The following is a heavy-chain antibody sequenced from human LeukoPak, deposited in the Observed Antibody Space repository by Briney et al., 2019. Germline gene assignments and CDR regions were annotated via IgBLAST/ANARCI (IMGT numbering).Heavy chain of an antibody. CDR3: ARDTSFYYYYYMDF. D-gene: IGHD3-16*01. J-gene: IGHJ6*03. Sequence: SESLSLTCTVSGGSISSSSYYWGWIRQPPGKGLEWIGSIYYSGSTYYNPSLKSRVTISVDTSKNQFSLKLSSVTAADTAVYYCARDTSFYYYYYMDFWGKGTTVTVSS. V-gene: IGHV4-39*07. CDR2: IYYSGST. CDR1: GGSISSSSYY.